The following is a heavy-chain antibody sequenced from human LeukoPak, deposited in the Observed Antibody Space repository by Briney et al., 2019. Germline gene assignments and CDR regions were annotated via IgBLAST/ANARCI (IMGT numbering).Heavy chain of an antibody. Sequence: SVKVSCKASGGTFSSYAISWVRQAPGQGLEWMGRITPILGIANYAQKFQGRVTITADKSTSTAYMELSSLRSEDTAVYYCASPYYYGSGTLLNFGFDPWGQGTLVTVSS. J-gene: IGHJ5*02. V-gene: IGHV1-69*04. D-gene: IGHD3-10*01. CDR3: ASPYYYGSGTLLNFGFDP. CDR1: GGTFSSYA. CDR2: ITPILGIA.